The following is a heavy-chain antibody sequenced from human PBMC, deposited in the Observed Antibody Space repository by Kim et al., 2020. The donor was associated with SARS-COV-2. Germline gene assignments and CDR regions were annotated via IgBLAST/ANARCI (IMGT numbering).Heavy chain of an antibody. J-gene: IGHJ5*02. CDR3: ARVEQWLDGDWFDP. D-gene: IGHD6-19*01. V-gene: IGHV3-66*01. CDR1: GFTVSSNY. CDR2: IYSGGST. Sequence: GGSLRLSCAASGFTVSSNYMSWVRQAPGKGLEWVSVIYSGGSTYYADSVKGRFTISRHNSKNTLYLQMNSLRAEDTAVYYCARVEQWLDGDWFDPWGQGTLVTVSS.